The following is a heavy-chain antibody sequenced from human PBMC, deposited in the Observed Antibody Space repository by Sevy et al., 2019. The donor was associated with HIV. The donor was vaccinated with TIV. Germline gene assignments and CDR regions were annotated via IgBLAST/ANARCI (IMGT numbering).Heavy chain of an antibody. CDR2: ISSSSSTI. V-gene: IGHV3-48*01. CDR3: ARGGGSYSNYFDY. Sequence: GESLKISCAASGFTFSSYSMNWVRQAPGKGLEWVSYISSSSSTIYYADSVKGRFTISRDNAKNSLYLQMNSLRAEDTAVYYCARGGGSYSNYFDYWGQGTLVTVSS. D-gene: IGHD1-26*01. J-gene: IGHJ4*02. CDR1: GFTFSSYS.